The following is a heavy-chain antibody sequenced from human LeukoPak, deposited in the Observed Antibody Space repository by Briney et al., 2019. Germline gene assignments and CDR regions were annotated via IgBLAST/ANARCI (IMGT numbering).Heavy chain of an antibody. J-gene: IGHJ4*02. CDR1: GGTFSSYG. V-gene: IGHV1-69*13. D-gene: IGHD4-23*01. Sequence: ASVKVSCKASGGTFSSYGISWVRQAPGQGLEWMGGIIPIFGTPNYAQKFQGRVTITADESTSTAYMELSSLRSGDTAVYYCARGGPDTVARTYYFDYWGQGTLVTVSS. CDR2: IIPIFGTP. CDR3: ARGGPDTVARTYYFDY.